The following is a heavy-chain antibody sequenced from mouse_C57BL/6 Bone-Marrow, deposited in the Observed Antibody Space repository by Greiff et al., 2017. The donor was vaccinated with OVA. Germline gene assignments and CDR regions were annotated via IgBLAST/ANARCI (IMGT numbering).Heavy chain of an antibody. CDR3: ARDWDVDAMDY. V-gene: IGHV1-54*01. CDR1: GYAFTNYL. CDR2: INPGSGGT. D-gene: IGHD4-1*01. J-gene: IGHJ4*01. Sequence: QVQLQQSGAELVRPGTSVKVSCKASGYAFTNYLIEWVKQRPGQGLEWIGVINPGSGGTNYNEKFKGKATLTADKSSSTAYMQLSSLTSEDSAVYFCARDWDVDAMDYWGQGTSVTVSS.